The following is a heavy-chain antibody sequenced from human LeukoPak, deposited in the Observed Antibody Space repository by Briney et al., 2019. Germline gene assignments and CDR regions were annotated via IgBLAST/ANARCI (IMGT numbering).Heavy chain of an antibody. V-gene: IGHV4-59*08. CDR2: IYYSGST. CDR3: ASSIAAAGNDY. Sequence: SETLSLTCTVSGGSISSYYWSWIRQPPGKGLGWIGYIYYSGSTNYNPSLKSRVTISVDTSKNQFSLKLSSVTAADTAVYYCASSIAAAGNDYWGQGTLVTVSS. J-gene: IGHJ4*02. D-gene: IGHD6-13*01. CDR1: GGSISSYY.